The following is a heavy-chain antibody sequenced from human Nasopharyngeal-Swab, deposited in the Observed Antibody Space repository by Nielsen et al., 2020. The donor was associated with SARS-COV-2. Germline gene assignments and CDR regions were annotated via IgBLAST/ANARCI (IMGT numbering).Heavy chain of an antibody. J-gene: IGHJ3*02. V-gene: IGHV3-30*18. CDR2: ISYDGSNK. CDR1: GFTFSSYG. Sequence: GESLKISCAASGFTFSSYGMHLVRQAPGKGLEWVAVISYDGSNKYYADSVKGRFTISRDNSKNTLYLQMNSLRAEDTAVYYCAKGWGGSYVDAFDIWGQGTMVTVSS. D-gene: IGHD1-26*01. CDR3: AKGWGGSYVDAFDI.